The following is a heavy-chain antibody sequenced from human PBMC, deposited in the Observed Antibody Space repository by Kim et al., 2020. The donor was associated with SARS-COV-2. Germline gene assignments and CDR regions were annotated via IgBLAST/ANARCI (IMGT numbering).Heavy chain of an antibody. CDR1: GFTFSSYG. CDR2: ISYDGSNK. D-gene: IGHD1-1*01. V-gene: IGHV3-30*18. Sequence: GGSLRLSCAASGFTFSSYGMHWVRQAPGKGLEWVAVISYDGSNKYYADSVKGRFTISRDNSKNTLYLQMNSLRAEDTAVYYCAKSGLNQRNPRIDYWGQGTLVTVSS. CDR3: AKSGLNQRNPRIDY. J-gene: IGHJ4*02.